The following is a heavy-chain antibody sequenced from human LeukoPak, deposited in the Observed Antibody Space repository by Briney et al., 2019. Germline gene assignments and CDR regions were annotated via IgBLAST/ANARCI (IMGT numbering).Heavy chain of an antibody. V-gene: IGHV3-21*01. Sequence: GGSLRLSCAASGFTFSSYSMNWVRQAPGKGLEWVSSISSSSSYIYYADSVKGRFTIPRDNAKNSLYLQMNSLRAEDTAVYYCARGGYDILTGSGYDYWGQGTLVTVSS. CDR1: GFTFSSYS. CDR2: ISSSSSYI. D-gene: IGHD3-9*01. CDR3: ARGGYDILTGSGYDY. J-gene: IGHJ4*02.